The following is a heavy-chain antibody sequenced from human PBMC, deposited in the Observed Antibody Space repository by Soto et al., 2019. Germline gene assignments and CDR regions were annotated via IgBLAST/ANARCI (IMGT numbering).Heavy chain of an antibody. V-gene: IGHV4-61*01. CDR3: ARELPMYYDILTGYYHSGFDY. J-gene: IGHJ4*02. CDR2: IYYSGST. CDR1: GGSVSSGSYY. D-gene: IGHD3-9*01. Sequence: PSETLSLTCTVSGGSVSSGSYYWSWIRQPPGKGLEWIGYIYYSGSTNYNPSLKSRVTISVDTSKNQFSLKLSSVTAADTAVYYCARELPMYYDILTGYYHSGFDYWGQGTLVTVSS.